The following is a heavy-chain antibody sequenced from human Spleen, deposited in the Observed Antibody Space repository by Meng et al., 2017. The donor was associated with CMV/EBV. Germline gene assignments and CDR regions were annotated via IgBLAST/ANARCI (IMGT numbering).Heavy chain of an antibody. CDR2: AFYSGSS. Sequence: SETLSLTCTVSGGSISSTTHYWAWIRQPPGKGLEWIGSAFYSGSSYYNPALKSRVTISVDTFRNQFSLKLSSVTAADTAVYYCARRGVGSTRRSFDYWGQGTLVTVSS. V-gene: IGHV4-39*01. CDR3: ARRGVGSTRRSFDY. J-gene: IGHJ4*02. D-gene: IGHD1-26*01. CDR1: GGSISSTTHY.